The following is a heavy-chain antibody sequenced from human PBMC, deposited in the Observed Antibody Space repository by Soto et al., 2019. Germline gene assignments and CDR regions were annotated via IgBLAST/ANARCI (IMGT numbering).Heavy chain of an antibody. CDR2: IYYSGTN. V-gene: IGHV4-39*01. CDR1: GVAISSSSYY. Sequence: PSETLSLTCSVSGVAISSSSYYCGWIRQPPWKGLEWIGSIYYSGTNYYTPSLKSRVTISVDTSRNQFSLKLTSVTVADTALYYCARGTVTGSSYETDFEYWGQGSLGNVSS. CDR3: ARGTVTGSSYETDFEY. D-gene: IGHD5-12*01. J-gene: IGHJ4*02.